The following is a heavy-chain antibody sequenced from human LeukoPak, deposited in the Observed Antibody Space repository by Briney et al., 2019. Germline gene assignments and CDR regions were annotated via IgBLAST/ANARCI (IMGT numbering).Heavy chain of an antibody. V-gene: IGHV3-23*01. Sequence: AGGSLRLSCAASGFTFDDYAMNWVRQAPGKGLEWVSAISGSGVSTYHADSVEGRFTISRDNSRNTLFLQMNNSTGDDTAVYYCATSPESHTHDVLNLDYFNYWGQGSLVTVSS. D-gene: IGHD3-9*01. CDR2: ISGSGVST. CDR3: ATSPESHTHDVLNLDYFNY. CDR1: GFTFDDYA. J-gene: IGHJ4*02.